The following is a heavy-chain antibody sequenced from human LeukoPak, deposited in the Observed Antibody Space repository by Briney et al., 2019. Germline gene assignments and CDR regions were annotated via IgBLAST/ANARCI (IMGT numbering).Heavy chain of an antibody. V-gene: IGHV1-2*02. CDR3: ARGRNIAVGGTSLVAH. CDR1: GYTLTDYY. Sequence: GASVKVSCKASGYTLTDYYMHWVRQAPGQGLEWMGWINPNNGDTSYAQKFQGRVTMTRDTSISTAYMELSSLRSDDTAVYYCARGRNIAVGGTSLVAHWGQGTLVTVSS. J-gene: IGHJ4*02. D-gene: IGHD6-13*01. CDR2: INPNNGDT.